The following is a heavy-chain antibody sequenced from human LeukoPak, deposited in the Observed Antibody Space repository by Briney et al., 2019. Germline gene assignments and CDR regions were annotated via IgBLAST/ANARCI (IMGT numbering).Heavy chain of an antibody. CDR1: GYTFTSYG. D-gene: IGHD1-26*01. CDR3: ARDSEGYYYYYGMDV. V-gene: IGHV1-18*01. J-gene: IGHJ6*02. Sequence: GSVKVSCKASGYTFTSYGISWVRQAPGQGLEWMGWISAYNGNTNYAQKLQGRVTMTTDTSTSTAYMELRSLRSDDTAVYYCARDSEGYYYYYGMDVWGQGTTVTVSS. CDR2: ISAYNGNT.